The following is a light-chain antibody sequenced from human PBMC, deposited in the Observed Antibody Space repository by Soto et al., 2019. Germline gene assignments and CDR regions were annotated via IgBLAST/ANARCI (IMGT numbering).Light chain of an antibody. J-gene: IGKJ5*01. CDR1: QDINTY. Sequence: DIQLTQSPSFLSASVGDRVTITCRASQDINTYLAWYQQKPGKAPKLLIFAASTLQNGVPSRFSGSGSGTEFTVTITSLQPEDYATYYCQQRKSYPITFGQGTRLEIK. CDR2: AAS. V-gene: IGKV1-9*01. CDR3: QQRKSYPIT.